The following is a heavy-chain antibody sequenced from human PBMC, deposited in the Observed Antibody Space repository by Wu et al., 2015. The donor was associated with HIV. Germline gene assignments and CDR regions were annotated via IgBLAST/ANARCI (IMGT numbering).Heavy chain of an antibody. D-gene: IGHD3-10*01. CDR1: GYTFTDYY. J-gene: IGHJ6*02. CDR2: VDPEDGET. V-gene: IGHV1-69-2*01. CDR3: APAMVRGVGYYYYGMDV. Sequence: EVQLVQSGAEVKKPGATVKISCKVSGYTFTDYYMHWVQQAPGKGLEWMGLVDPEDGETIYAEKFQGRVTITADTSTDTAYMELSSLRSEDTAVYYCAPAMVRGVGYYYYGMDVWGQGTTVTVSS.